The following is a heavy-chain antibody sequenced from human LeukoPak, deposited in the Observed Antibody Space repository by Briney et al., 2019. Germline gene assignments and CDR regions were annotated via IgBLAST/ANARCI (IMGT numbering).Heavy chain of an antibody. CDR3: ARDDDYYYGMDV. CDR1: GGSISSYY. V-gene: IGHV4-59*01. J-gene: IGHJ6*02. CDR2: IYYSGST. Sequence: PSETLSLTCTVSGGSISSYYWSWLRQPPGKGLEWIGYIYYSGSTNYNPSLKSRVTISVDTSKNQFSLKLSSVTAADTAVYYCARDDDYYYGMDVWGQGTTVTVSS.